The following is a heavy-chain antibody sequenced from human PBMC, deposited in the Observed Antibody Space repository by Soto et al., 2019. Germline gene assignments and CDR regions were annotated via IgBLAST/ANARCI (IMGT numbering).Heavy chain of an antibody. CDR2: IYWDDDK. CDR1: GLSLSTSGVG. CDR3: AHQLRPRWYLGWFDP. J-gene: IGHJ5*02. D-gene: IGHD6-13*01. Sequence: SGPTLVNPTQTLTLTCTFSGLSLSTSGVGVGWIRQPPGKALEWLALIYWDDDKRYSPSLKSRLTITKDTSKNQVVLTMTNVDPVDTATYYCAHQLRPRWYLGWFDPWGQGTLVTVSS. V-gene: IGHV2-5*02.